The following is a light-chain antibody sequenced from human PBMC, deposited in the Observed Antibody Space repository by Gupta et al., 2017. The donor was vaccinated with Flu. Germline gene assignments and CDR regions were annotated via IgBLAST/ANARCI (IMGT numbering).Light chain of an antibody. CDR3: CSYGATYL. J-gene: IGLJ2*01. V-gene: IGLV2-11*01. CDR2: DIN. Sequence: QSALTQPRSVSGSPGQAVAISCHGTTSDICTYHYGHWYQQQPGTTPKLIIYDINKPPSGVSDRFSGSKSGTTTSLTISGLQAEDESDYYCCSYGATYLFGGGTKLTVL. CDR1: TSDICTYHY.